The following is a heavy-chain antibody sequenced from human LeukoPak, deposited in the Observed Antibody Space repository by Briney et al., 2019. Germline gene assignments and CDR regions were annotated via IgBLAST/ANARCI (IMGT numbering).Heavy chain of an antibody. CDR3: AREISSGIAVAFDP. CDR1: GGSISSGGYY. V-gene: IGHV4-31*03. J-gene: IGHJ5*02. CDR2: IYYSGST. Sequence: PSQTLPLTCTVSGGSISSGGYYWSWIRQHPGKGLEWIRYIYYSGSTYYNPSLKSRVTISVDTSKNQFSLKLSSVTAADTAVYYCAREISSGIAVAFDPWGQGTLVTVSS. D-gene: IGHD6-19*01.